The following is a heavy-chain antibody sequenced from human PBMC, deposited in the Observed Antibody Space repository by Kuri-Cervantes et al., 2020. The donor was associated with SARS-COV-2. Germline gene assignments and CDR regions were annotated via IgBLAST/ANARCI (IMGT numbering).Heavy chain of an antibody. Sequence: LTCAASGFAFNSYSMNWVRQAPGEGLERGSSISTSSSYIYYADSVKGRFTISRDTAKNPLYLQMHSLRAEDTAVYYCAREKGRFRGNYYPTHFDYWGQGTLVTVSS. CDR3: AREKGRFRGNYYPTHFDY. CDR1: GFAFNSYS. D-gene: IGHD3-22*01. CDR2: ISTSSSYI. V-gene: IGHV3-21*01. J-gene: IGHJ4*02.